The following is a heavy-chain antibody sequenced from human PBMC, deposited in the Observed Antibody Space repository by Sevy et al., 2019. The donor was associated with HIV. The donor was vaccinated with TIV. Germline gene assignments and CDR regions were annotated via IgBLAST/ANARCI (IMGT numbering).Heavy chain of an antibody. CDR1: GFTFSSYA. Sequence: GGYRRLSCAASGFTFSSYAMHWVRQAPGKGLEWVAVISYDGSNKYYADSVKGRFTISRDNSKNTLYLQMNSLRAEDTAVYYCARDGGLYMTMIVVVISYYFDYWGQGTLVTVSS. CDR2: ISYDGSNK. CDR3: ARDGGLYMTMIVVVISYYFDY. V-gene: IGHV3-30-3*01. J-gene: IGHJ4*02. D-gene: IGHD3-22*01.